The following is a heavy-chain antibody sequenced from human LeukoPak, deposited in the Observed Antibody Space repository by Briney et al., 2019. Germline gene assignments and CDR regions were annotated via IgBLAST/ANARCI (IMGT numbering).Heavy chain of an antibody. Sequence: GGSLRLSCAASGFTFSSYSMNWVRQAPGKGLEWVSSISSSSSYIYYADSLKGRFTISRDNAKNSLYLQMNSLRAEDTAVYYCARVAYSSGVDCWGQGTLVTVSS. V-gene: IGHV3-21*01. CDR1: GFTFSSYS. J-gene: IGHJ4*02. CDR3: ARVAYSSGVDC. D-gene: IGHD6-19*01. CDR2: ISSSSSYI.